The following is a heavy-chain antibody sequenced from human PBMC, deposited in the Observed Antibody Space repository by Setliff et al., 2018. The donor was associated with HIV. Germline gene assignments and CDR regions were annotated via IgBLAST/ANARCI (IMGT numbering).Heavy chain of an antibody. CDR3: ARGSESLTYFDN. CDR1: GFSLSPRGMS. V-gene: IGHV2-70*11. D-gene: IGHD3-10*01. Sequence: SGPTLVNPTQTLTLTCTFSGFSLSPRGMSVSWIRQPPGEALEWLARIDWDDAKYHSTSLKTRLTISKDTSKNQVVLTMTNMDPVDTATYYCARGSESLTYFDNLGPGTLGTVSS. CDR2: IDWDDAK. J-gene: IGHJ4*02.